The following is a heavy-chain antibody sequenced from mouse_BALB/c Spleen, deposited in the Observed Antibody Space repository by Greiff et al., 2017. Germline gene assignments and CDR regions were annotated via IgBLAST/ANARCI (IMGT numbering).Heavy chain of an antibody. J-gene: IGHJ2*01. CDR1: GFTFSSYA. Sequence: EVQLVESGGGLVKPGGSLKLSCAASGFTFSSYAMSWVRQTPEKRLEWVASISSGGSTYYPDSVKGRFTISRDNARNILYLQMSSLRSEDTAMYYCARGDYYYGEGFDYWGQGTTLTVSS. CDR3: ARGDYYYGEGFDY. CDR2: ISSGGST. D-gene: IGHD1-1*01. V-gene: IGHV5-6-5*01.